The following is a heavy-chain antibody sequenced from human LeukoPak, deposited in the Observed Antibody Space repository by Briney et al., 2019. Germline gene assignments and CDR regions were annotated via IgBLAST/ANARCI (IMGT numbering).Heavy chain of an antibody. J-gene: IGHJ3*02. CDR3: GASRQYVGAFDI. D-gene: IGHD3-16*01. V-gene: IGHV3-48*03. CDR2: ISSSSTTI. CDR1: GFTFSSYE. Sequence: GGSLRLSCAASGFTFSSYELYWVRQAPGKGLEWISYISSSSTTIKYADSVRGRFTTSRDDARESLYLQMSSLRADDTAIYYCGASRQYVGAFDIWGQGTLVTVSS.